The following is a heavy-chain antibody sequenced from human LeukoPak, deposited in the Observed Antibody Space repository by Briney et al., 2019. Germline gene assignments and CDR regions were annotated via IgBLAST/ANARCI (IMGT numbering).Heavy chain of an antibody. CDR2: IYHSGTT. CDR1: GYSITSSSW. V-gene: IGHV4-28*03. Sequence: SDTLSLTCAVSGYSITSSSWWGWIRQPPGKGLEWIGYIYHSGTTYYNPSLQSRVTMSVDTSKNQFSLKLSSVTAVDTAVYYCARDFDWFDPWGQGTLVTVSS. CDR3: ARDFDWFDP. J-gene: IGHJ5*02.